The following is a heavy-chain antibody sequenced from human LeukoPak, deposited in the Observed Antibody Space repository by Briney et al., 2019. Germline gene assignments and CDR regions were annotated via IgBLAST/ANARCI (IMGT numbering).Heavy chain of an antibody. V-gene: IGHV1-18*01. CDR3: ARDEASRYSSGWYSEDYYYGMDV. D-gene: IGHD6-19*01. CDR1: GYTFTSYG. J-gene: IGHJ6*02. Sequence: GASVKVSCTASGYTFTSYGISWVRQAPGQGLEWMGWISAYNGNTNYAQKLQGRVTMTTDTSTSTAYMELRSLRSDDTAVYYCARDEASRYSSGWYSEDYYYGMDVWGQGTTVTVSS. CDR2: ISAYNGNT.